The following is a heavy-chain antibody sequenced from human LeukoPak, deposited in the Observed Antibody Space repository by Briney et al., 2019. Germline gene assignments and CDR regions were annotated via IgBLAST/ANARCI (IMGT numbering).Heavy chain of an antibody. J-gene: IGHJ4*02. Sequence: GASVKVSCKASGYTFTGYYMHWVRQAPGQGLEWMGWINPNSGGTNYAQKFQGRVTMTEDTSTDTAYMELSSLRSEDTAVYYCATVVRWLRMGGYNWGQGTLVTVSS. V-gene: IGHV1-2*02. CDR2: INPNSGGT. CDR3: ATVVRWLRMGGYN. D-gene: IGHD5-24*01. CDR1: GYTFTGYY.